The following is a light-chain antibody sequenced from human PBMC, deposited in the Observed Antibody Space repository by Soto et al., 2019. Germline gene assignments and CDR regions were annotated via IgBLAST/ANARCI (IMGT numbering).Light chain of an antibody. CDR2: DVT. V-gene: IGLV2-23*02. Sequence: QSVLTQPASVSGSPGQSITLSCTGTSSDIGSYNLVSWYQQYPEKAPKVIIYDVTKRPSGVSDRFSGSKSGTTASLTISGLQAEDEADYYCCSYAPSRFRVFGGGTQLAVL. J-gene: IGLJ3*02. CDR1: SSDIGSYNL. CDR3: CSYAPSRFRV.